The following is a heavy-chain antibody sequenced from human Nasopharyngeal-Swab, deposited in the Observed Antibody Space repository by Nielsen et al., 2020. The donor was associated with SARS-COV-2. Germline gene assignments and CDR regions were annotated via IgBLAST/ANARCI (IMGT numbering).Heavy chain of an antibody. V-gene: IGHV3-48*03. CDR1: GFTFDNYE. J-gene: IGHJ4*02. CDR2: ISTSGVTI. Sequence: GESLKISCVASGFTFDNYEMNWVRQAPGKGLEWVSSISTSGVTIHYADSVRGRFTISRDNAKNSLYLQMNSLRAEDTAVYYCAGGTGWVFNCWGQGTLVTVSS. CDR3: AGGTGWVFNC. D-gene: IGHD2-8*02.